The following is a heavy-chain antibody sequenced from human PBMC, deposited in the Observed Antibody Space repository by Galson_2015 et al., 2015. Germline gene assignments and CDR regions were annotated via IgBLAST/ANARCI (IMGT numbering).Heavy chain of an antibody. V-gene: IGHV3-30*18. CDR3: AKAIEATTMYYFDY. Sequence: SLRLSCAASGSTFSSYGMHWVRQAPGKGLEWVAVISYDGSNKYYADSVKGRFTISRDNSKNTLYLQMNSLRAEDTAVYYCAKAIEATTMYYFDYWGQGTLVTVSS. D-gene: IGHD5-12*01. CDR2: ISYDGSNK. CDR1: GSTFSSYG. J-gene: IGHJ4*02.